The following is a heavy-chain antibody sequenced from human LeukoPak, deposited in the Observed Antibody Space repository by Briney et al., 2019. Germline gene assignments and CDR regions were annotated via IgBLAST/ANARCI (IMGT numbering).Heavy chain of an antibody. V-gene: IGHV3-7*01. CDR2: IKQDGSEK. CDR1: GFTFSSYW. Sequence: TGGSLRLSCAASGFTFSSYWMSWVRQAPGKGLEWVANIKQDGSEKYYVDSVKGRFTISRDNAKNSLYLQMNSLRAEDTAVYYCARRGTVAGTVGNNFDYWGQGTLVTVSS. D-gene: IGHD6-19*01. CDR3: ARRGTVAGTVGNNFDY. J-gene: IGHJ4*02.